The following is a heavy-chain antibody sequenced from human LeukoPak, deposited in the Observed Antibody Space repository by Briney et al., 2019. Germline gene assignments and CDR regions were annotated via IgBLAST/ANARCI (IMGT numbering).Heavy chain of an antibody. CDR2: IYYSGST. V-gene: IGHV4-59*01. CDR3: ARGGTGDSGYDPGDWFDP. D-gene: IGHD5-12*01. CDR1: GGSISSYY. J-gene: IGHJ5*02. Sequence: PSETLSLTCTVSGGSISSYYWSWIRQPPGKGLEWIGYIYYSGSTNYNPSLKSRVTISVDTSKNQFSLKLSSVTAADTAVYYCARGGTGDSGYDPGDWFDPWGQGTLVTVSS.